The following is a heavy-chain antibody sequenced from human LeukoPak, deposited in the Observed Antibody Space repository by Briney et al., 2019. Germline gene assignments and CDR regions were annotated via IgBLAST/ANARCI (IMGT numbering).Heavy chain of an antibody. D-gene: IGHD3-22*01. J-gene: IGHJ4*02. CDR2: IYYTGST. V-gene: IGHV4-59*01. CDR3: ARWYYYDSSGAVDY. Sequence: PSETLSLTCTVSGGSISSYYWSWIRQPPGKGLEWIGYIYYTGSTNYNPSLKSRVTISVDTSKNQFSLKLSSVTAADPAVYYCARWYYYDSSGAVDYWGRGTLVTVSS. CDR1: GGSISSYY.